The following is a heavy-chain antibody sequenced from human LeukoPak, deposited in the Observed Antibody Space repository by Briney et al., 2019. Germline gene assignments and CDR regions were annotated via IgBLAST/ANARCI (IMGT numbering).Heavy chain of an antibody. J-gene: IGHJ4*02. D-gene: IGHD4/OR15-4a*01. CDR2: ISSNGGST. V-gene: IGHV3-64D*08. CDR1: GFTFSSYA. CDR3: VKALTPRGFDN. Sequence: GGSLRLSCSAYGFTFSSYAMHWVRQAPGKGLEYVSAISSNGGSTSYADSVKGRFTISRANSKNTLYLQMSSLRAEDTAVYYWVKALTPRGFDNWGRGTLVTVSS.